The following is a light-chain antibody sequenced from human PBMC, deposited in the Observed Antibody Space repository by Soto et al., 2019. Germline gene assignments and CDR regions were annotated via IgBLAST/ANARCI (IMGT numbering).Light chain of an antibody. V-gene: IGLV1-44*01. Sequence: QSVLTQPPSASATPGQRVTISCSGSSSNIGSNIVNWYQHLPGTAPKLLIYSNDQRPSGVPDRFSGSKSGTSASLAISGLQSEDEADYYCAAWDDRLNGPVFGGGTQLTVL. CDR2: SND. CDR1: SSNIGSNI. J-gene: IGLJ3*02. CDR3: AAWDDRLNGPV.